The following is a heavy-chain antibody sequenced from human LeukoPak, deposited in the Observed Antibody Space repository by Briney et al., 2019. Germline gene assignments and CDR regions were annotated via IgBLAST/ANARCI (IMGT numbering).Heavy chain of an antibody. CDR2: INHSGNT. CDR1: GGSFSGYY. J-gene: IGHJ4*02. D-gene: IGHD1-7*01. CDR3: AREGTVGFFDY. V-gene: IGHV4-34*01. Sequence: SETLSLTCAVYGGSFSGYYWSWIRQPPGKGLEWIGAINHSGNTNYNPSLKNRVTISADTSKNQFSLRLSSVTAADTAIYYCAREGTVGFFDYWGQGILVTVSS.